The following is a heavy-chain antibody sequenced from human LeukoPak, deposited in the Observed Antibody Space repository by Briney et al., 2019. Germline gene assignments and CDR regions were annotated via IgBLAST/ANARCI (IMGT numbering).Heavy chain of an antibody. CDR1: GFTFTRYW. CDR3: ARVKVGGDYSKLDY. Sequence: PGGSLRVSCAASGFTFTRYWMHWVRQPPGKGLEWVSRINEDGSDTTYADSVKGRFTISRDNGKNTVFLKMNSLRVEDTAVYYCARVKVGGDYSKLDYWGQGILVTVSS. J-gene: IGHJ4*02. D-gene: IGHD2-21*02. CDR2: INEDGSDT. V-gene: IGHV3-74*01.